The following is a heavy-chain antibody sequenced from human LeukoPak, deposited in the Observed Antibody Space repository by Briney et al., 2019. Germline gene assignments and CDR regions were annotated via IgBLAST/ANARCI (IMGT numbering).Heavy chain of an antibody. V-gene: IGHV3-64*01. J-gene: IGHJ4*02. CDR2: ISSNGGST. Sequence: GGSLRLSCAASGFTFSSYAMHWVRQAPGKGLEYVSAISSNGGSTYYANSVKGRFTISRDNSKNTLYLQMGSLRAEDMAVYYCARRTATSDYWGQGTLVTVSS. D-gene: IGHD6-25*01. CDR1: GFTFSSYA. CDR3: ARRTATSDY.